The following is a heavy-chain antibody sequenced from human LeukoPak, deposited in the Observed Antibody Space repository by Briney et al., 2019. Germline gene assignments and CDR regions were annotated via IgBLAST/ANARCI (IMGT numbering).Heavy chain of an antibody. CDR2: INPNSGGT. V-gene: IGHV1-2*02. CDR3: ARGPFLEHEYYFDY. Sequence: ASVKVSCKASGYTFTGYYMHWVRQAPGQGLEWMGWINPNSGGTNYAQKFQGRVTMTRDTSISTAYMELSRLRSEDTAVYYCARGPFLEHEYYFDYWGQGTLVTVSS. CDR1: GYTFTGYY. D-gene: IGHD3-3*01. J-gene: IGHJ4*02.